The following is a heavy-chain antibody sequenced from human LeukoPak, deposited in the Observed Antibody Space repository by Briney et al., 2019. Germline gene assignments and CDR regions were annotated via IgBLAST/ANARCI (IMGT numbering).Heavy chain of an antibody. CDR3: GDLGSAGTDH. D-gene: IGHD3-10*01. V-gene: IGHV3-72*01. CDR2: IRNKANGYTT. J-gene: IGHJ4*02. Sequence: PGGYLRLSCATSGFTFSPHYMDWVRQSPGQGLEWVGLIRNKANGYTTVYAASVKGRFTISRDDSKNSVYLQMDSLKTEDTAVYYCGDLGSAGTDHWGQGTLVTVSS. CDR1: GFTFSPHY.